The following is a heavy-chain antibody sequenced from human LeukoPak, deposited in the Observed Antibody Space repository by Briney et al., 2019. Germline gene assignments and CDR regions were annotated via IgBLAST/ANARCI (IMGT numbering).Heavy chain of an antibody. V-gene: IGHV3-21*01. D-gene: IGHD6-13*01. CDR2: ISTSSSYI. J-gene: IGHJ1*01. CDR1: GFTFSGST. Sequence: PGGSLRLSCAASGFTFSGSTMNWVRQAPGKGLEWVSFISTSSSYIYYADSVRGRFTISRDNAKNSLYLQMNSLRAEDTAVYYCAGRAAAGKAGFFQHWGRGTLVTVSS. CDR3: AGRAAAGKAGFFQH.